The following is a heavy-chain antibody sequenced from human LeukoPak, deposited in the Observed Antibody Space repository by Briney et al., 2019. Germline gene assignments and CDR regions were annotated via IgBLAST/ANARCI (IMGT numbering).Heavy chain of an antibody. CDR2: IHHSGDT. D-gene: IGHD3-16*01. J-gene: IGHJ4*02. V-gene: IGHV4-38-2*02. CDR1: GYSITGIYY. CDR3: ARSYASSGLDH. Sequence: KPSETLSLTCTVSGYSITGIYYWGWIRQPPGKGLEWIGSIHHSGDTAYNPSLKSRVTISVDTSKSQFSLKLSSVTAADTAVYYCARSYASSGLDHWGQGTLVTVSS.